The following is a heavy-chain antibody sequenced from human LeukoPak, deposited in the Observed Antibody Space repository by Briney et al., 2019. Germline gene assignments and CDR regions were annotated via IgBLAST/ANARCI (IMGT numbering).Heavy chain of an antibody. J-gene: IGHJ5*02. CDR1: GYTFTSYY. D-gene: IGHD1-26*01. CDR3: ARDRRSSGSYLRTPFDP. CDR2: INPSGGST. Sequence: ASVKVSCKASGYTFTSYYMHWVRQAPGQGLEWMGIINPSGGSTSYAQKFQGRVTMTRDTSTSTVYMELSSLRSEDTAVYYCARDRRSSGSYLRTPFDPWGQGTLVTVSS. V-gene: IGHV1-46*01.